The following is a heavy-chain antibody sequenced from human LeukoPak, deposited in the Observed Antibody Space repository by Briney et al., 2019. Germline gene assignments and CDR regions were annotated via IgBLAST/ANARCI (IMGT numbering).Heavy chain of an antibody. CDR3: AKVLMLSYFDY. CDR2: ISGSGGST. V-gene: IGHV3-23*01. CDR1: GFTFNNYA. Sequence: GGSLRLSCVASGFTFNNYAMTWVRQAPGKGLEWVSAISGSGGSTYYADSVKGRFTISRDNSKNTLYLQMNSLRAEDTAVYYCAKVLMLSYFDYWGQGTLVTVSS. D-gene: IGHD2-8*01. J-gene: IGHJ4*02.